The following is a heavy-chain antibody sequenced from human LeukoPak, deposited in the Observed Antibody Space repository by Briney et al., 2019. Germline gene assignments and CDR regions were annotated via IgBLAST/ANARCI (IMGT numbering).Heavy chain of an antibody. V-gene: IGHV4-59*01. D-gene: IGHD4-23*01. CDR3: ASTVVTPEDAFDI. CDR1: GGSISSYY. J-gene: IGHJ3*02. Sequence: SETLSLTCTVSGGSISSYYWSWIRQPPGKGLEWIGYIYYSGSINYNPSLKSRVTISVDTSKNQFSLKLSSVTAADTAVYYCASTVVTPEDAFDIWGQGTMVTVSS. CDR2: IYYSGSI.